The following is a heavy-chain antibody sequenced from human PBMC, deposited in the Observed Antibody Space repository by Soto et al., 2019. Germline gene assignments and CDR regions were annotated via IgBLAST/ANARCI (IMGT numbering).Heavy chain of an antibody. Sequence: QVQLQQWGAGLLKPSETLSLTCAVYGGSFSGYYWSWIRQPPGKGLEWIGEINHSGSTNYNPSLKRRVTISVDTSKNQFSLKLSSVTAADTAVYYCARAKGDDTAMGTVDGKGYWGQGTLVTVSS. V-gene: IGHV4-34*01. CDR3: ARAKGDDTAMGTVDGKGY. J-gene: IGHJ4*02. CDR1: GGSFSGYY. CDR2: INHSGST. D-gene: IGHD5-18*01.